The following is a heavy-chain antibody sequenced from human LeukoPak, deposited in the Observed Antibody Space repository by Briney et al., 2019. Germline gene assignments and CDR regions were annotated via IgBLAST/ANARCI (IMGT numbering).Heavy chain of an antibody. Sequence: PGDSLKISCKCSGYSFTNYWICWVRQMPGKGLELMGIIYPGDSDTSYSPSFQGQVTISADKSISTAYLQWSSLKASDTDMYYCASMVVAATTDAFDIWGQGTMVTVSS. CDR2: IYPGDSDT. CDR1: GYSFTNYW. J-gene: IGHJ3*02. CDR3: ASMVVAATTDAFDI. D-gene: IGHD2-15*01. V-gene: IGHV5-51*01.